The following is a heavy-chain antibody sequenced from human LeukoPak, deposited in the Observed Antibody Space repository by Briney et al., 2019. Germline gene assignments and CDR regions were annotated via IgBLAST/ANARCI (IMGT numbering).Heavy chain of an antibody. Sequence: EGSLRLSCAASGFTFSSYGTHWVRQAPGKGLEWVAVIWYDGSNKYYADSVKGRFTISRDNSKNTLYLQMNSLRAEDTAVYYCAKGELYDAFDIWGQGTMVTVSS. CDR1: GFTFSSYG. CDR2: IWYDGSNK. D-gene: IGHD1-26*01. V-gene: IGHV3-33*06. CDR3: AKGELYDAFDI. J-gene: IGHJ3*02.